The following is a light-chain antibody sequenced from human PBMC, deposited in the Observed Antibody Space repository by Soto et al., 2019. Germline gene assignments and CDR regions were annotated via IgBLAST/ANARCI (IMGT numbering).Light chain of an antibody. V-gene: IGLV2-14*01. CDR1: SSDVGGYNS. CDR2: EVS. CDR3: SSYTSNNTWV. J-gene: IGLJ3*02. Sequence: QSALTQPASVSGSPGQSITISCTGTSSDVGGYNSVSWYQQLPGKAPKLMIYEVSNRPSGVSNRFSGSKSGNTASLTISGLQGEDEADYYCSSYTSNNTWVFGGGTKLTVL.